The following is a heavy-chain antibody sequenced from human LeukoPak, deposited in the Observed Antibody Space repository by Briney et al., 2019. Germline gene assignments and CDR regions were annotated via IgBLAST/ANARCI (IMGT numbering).Heavy chain of an antibody. D-gene: IGHD3-10*01. CDR2: INHSGST. V-gene: IGHV4-34*01. CDR3: AREGLGLFDY. CDR1: GGSFSSYY. J-gene: IGHJ4*02. Sequence: SETLSLTCAVYGGSFSSYYWSWIRQPPGKGLEWIGEINHSGSTNYNPSLKSRVTISVDTSKNQFSLKLSSVTAADTAVYYCAREGLGLFDYWGQGTLVTVSS.